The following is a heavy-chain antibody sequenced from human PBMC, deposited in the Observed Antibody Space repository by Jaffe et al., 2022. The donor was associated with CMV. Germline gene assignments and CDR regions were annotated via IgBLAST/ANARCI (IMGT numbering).Heavy chain of an antibody. CDR3: ARCDGSGWGCL. D-gene: IGHD3-22*01. V-gene: IGHV4-59*01. CDR2: LYYSGRS. CDR1: GDSISTYY. Sequence: QVQLQESGPGLVRPSETLSLTCTVSGDSISTYYWSWIRQPPGKGLEWIGYLYYSGRSNYNPSLNSRVSISVDTSKNQFSLKLTSLTAADTAFYYCARCDGSGWGCLWGQGTLVTVSS. J-gene: IGHJ4*02.